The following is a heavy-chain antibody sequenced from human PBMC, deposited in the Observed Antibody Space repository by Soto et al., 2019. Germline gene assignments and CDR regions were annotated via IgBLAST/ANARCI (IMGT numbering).Heavy chain of an antibody. Sequence: SETLSLTCAVYGGSFSGYYWSWIRQPPGKGLEWIGEINHSGSTNYNPSLKSRVTISVDTSKNQFSLKLSSVTAADTAVYYCARANFWSGYYPPPWFDPWGQGTLVTVSS. D-gene: IGHD3-3*01. J-gene: IGHJ5*02. CDR2: INHSGST. V-gene: IGHV4-34*01. CDR1: GGSFSGYY. CDR3: ARANFWSGYYPPPWFDP.